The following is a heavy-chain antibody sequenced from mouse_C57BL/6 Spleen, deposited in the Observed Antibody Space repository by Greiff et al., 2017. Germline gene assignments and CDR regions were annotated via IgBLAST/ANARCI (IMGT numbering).Heavy chain of an antibody. CDR1: GFTFSSYT. CDR3: ARHGYSNYVWYFDV. V-gene: IGHV5-9*01. D-gene: IGHD2-5*01. Sequence: DVKLVESGGGLVKPGGSLKLSCAASGFTFSSYTMSWVRQTPEKRLEWVATISGGGGNTYYPDSVKGRFTISRDNAKNTLYLQMSSLRSEDTALYYCARHGYSNYVWYFDVWGTGTTVTVSS. J-gene: IGHJ1*03. CDR2: ISGGGGNT.